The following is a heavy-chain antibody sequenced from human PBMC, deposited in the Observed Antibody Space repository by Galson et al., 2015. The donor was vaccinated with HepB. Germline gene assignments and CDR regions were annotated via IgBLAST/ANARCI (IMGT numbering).Heavy chain of an antibody. CDR2: IIPIFGTA. D-gene: IGHD2-2*01. V-gene: IGHV1-69*13. CDR1: GGTFSSYA. J-gene: IGHJ3*02. CDR3: ARDCSSTSCLPGHDAFDI. Sequence: SVKVSCKASGGTFSSYAISWVRQAPGQGLEWMGGIIPIFGTANYAQKFQGRVTITADESTSTAYMELSSLRSEDTAVYYCARDCSSTSCLPGHDAFDIWGQGTMVTVSS.